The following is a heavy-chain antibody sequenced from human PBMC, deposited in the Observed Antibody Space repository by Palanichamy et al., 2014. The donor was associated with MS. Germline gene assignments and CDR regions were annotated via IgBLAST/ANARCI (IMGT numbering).Heavy chain of an antibody. CDR2: ISEYNGNT. Sequence: QVQLVQSGAEVKKPGASVKVSCKASGYTFTSYGISWVRQAPGQGLEWMGWISEYNGNTNYAQKLQGRVTMTTDTSTSTAYMELRSLRSDDPAAYYCAREVGLRYSSAGLYNWFDPWGQGTLVTVSS. D-gene: IGHD2-15*01. V-gene: IGHV1-18*01. CDR3: AREVGLRYSSAGLYNWFDP. J-gene: IGHJ5*02. CDR1: GYTFTSYG.